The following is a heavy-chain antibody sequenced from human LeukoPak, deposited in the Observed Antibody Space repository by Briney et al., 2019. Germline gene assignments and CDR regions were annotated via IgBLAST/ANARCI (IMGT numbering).Heavy chain of an antibody. CDR2: IYPGDSDT. Sequence: GESLKISCKGSGYSFTSYWIGWVRQIPGKGLEWMGIIYPGDSDTRYSPSFQGQVTISADKSISTAYLQWSSLKASDTAMYYCARSYCSGGSCPPRFFDYWGQGTLVTVSS. CDR1: GYSFTSYW. CDR3: ARSYCSGGSCPPRFFDY. J-gene: IGHJ4*02. V-gene: IGHV5-51*01. D-gene: IGHD2-15*01.